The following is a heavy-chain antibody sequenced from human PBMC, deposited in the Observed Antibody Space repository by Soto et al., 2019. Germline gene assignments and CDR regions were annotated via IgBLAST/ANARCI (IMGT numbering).Heavy chain of an antibody. Sequence: QVQLVESGGGVVQPGRSLRLSCEASGLTFSRSGMHWVRQAPGKGLEWVAVISYDGGQKYYADSMKGQFTISRDNSKNSWELQGKRLMVEDPGVYPCATTGGKWSPGKHGGTGPLVPVSS. V-gene: IGHV3-30*03. CDR1: GLTFSRSG. CDR3: ATTGGKWSPGKH. D-gene: IGHD2-15*01. CDR2: ISYDGGQK. J-gene: IGHJ4*02.